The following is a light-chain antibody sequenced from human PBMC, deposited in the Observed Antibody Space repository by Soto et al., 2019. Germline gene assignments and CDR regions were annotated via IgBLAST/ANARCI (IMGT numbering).Light chain of an antibody. CDR1: QSVSSN. V-gene: IGKV3-15*01. CDR3: QQYNNWPKT. Sequence: EIVMTQSPATLSVSPGERATVSCRASQSVSSNLAWYQQKPGQAPRLLIYGASTRATGIPARFSGSGSGTDFTLTISSLQSEDFAVYYCQQYNNWPKTFGQGTKVEIK. J-gene: IGKJ1*01. CDR2: GAS.